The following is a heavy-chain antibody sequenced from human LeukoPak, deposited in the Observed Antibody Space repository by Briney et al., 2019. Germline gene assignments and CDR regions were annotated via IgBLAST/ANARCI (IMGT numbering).Heavy chain of an antibody. CDR1: GYTFTSYY. J-gene: IGHJ5*02. D-gene: IGHD2-15*01. V-gene: IGHV1-46*01. CDR2: INPSGGST. Sequence: GASVKVSCKASGYTFTSYYMHWVRQAPGQGLEWMGIINPSGGSTSYAQKFQGRVTLTRNLSTSTDYLELSSLRSEDTAVYYCARDTSVRDEAWWFSPWGQGTLVIVSS. CDR3: ARDTSVRDEAWWFSP.